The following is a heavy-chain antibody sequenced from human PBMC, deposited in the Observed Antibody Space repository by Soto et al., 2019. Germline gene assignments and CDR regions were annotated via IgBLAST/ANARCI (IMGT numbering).Heavy chain of an antibody. V-gene: IGHV2-5*02. Sequence: QITLKESGPTLVKPTQTLTLTCTFSGFSLSTSGVGVGWIRQPPGKALAWLALIYWDDDKRYSPSLKSRLTTTKDNSKNQVVLTMTNMDPVDTATYYCAHSGRTLRWPTQWFDPWGQGTLVTVSS. J-gene: IGHJ5*02. CDR3: AHSGRTLRWPTQWFDP. CDR1: GFSLSTSGVG. D-gene: IGHD4-17*01. CDR2: IYWDDDK.